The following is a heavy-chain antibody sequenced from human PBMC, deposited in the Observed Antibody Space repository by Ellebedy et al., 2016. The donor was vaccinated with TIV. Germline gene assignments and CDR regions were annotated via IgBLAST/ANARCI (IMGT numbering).Heavy chain of an antibody. CDR2: ISKNSGSV. Sequence: PGGSLRLSCAASGFKFGDYYMYWVRQAPGKGLEWVSAISKNSGSVGYADPVKGRFTISRDNAKNSLYLQMNSLRGEDTALYYCARSYYGSGSPDYWGQGTLVTVSS. J-gene: IGHJ4*02. D-gene: IGHD3-10*01. CDR3: ARSYYGSGSPDY. CDR1: GFKFGDYY. V-gene: IGHV3-9*01.